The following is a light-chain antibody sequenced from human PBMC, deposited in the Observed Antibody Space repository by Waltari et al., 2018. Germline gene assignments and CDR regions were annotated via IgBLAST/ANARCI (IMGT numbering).Light chain of an antibody. CDR2: STS. J-gene: IGLJ3*02. Sequence: QTVVTQEPSLTVSPGGTVTLTCASSTGAVTSGYYPNWFQQQPGQGPMALLYSTSNNHSWTPARCSGSLMGGKAALTLSGVQPEEEAEYYFLLYYGGAQLVFGGGTKLTVL. CDR3: LLYYGGAQLV. V-gene: IGLV7-43*01. CDR1: TGAVTSGYY.